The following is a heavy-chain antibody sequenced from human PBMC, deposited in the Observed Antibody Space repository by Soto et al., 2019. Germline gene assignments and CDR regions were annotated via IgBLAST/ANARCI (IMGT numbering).Heavy chain of an antibody. CDR1: GYTFTSYA. Sequence: AASVKVSCKXSGYTFTSYAMHWVRQAPGQRLEWMGWINAGNGNTKYSQKFQGRVTITRDTSASTAYMELSSLRSEDTALYYCARERTMVRWDGMDVWGQGTTVTVSS. CDR2: INAGNGNT. D-gene: IGHD3-10*01. V-gene: IGHV1-3*01. CDR3: ARERTMVRWDGMDV. J-gene: IGHJ6*02.